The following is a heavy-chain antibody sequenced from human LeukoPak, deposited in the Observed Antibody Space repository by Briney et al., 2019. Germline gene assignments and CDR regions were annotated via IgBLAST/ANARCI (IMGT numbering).Heavy chain of an antibody. V-gene: IGHV3-20*04. CDR2: INWNGGST. CDR1: GFTFDDYG. CDR3: ARYSGYDSYYYYYMDV. Sequence: GGSLRLSCAASGFTFDDYGMSWVRQAPGKGLEWVSGINWNGGSTGYADSVKGRFTISRDNAKNSLYLQMNSLRAEDTALYYCARYSGYDSYYYYYMDVWGQGTLVTVSS. D-gene: IGHD5-12*01. J-gene: IGHJ6*03.